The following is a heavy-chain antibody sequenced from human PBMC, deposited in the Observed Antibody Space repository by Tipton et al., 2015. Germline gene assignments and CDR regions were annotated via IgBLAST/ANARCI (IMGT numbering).Heavy chain of an antibody. CDR2: IYYSGST. Sequence: TLSLTCDVSGYSISSYYWTWIRQPPGKGLEWIGLIYYSGSTNYSPSLRSRVTISVDTSKNQFSLKLTSVTAADTAVYYCACQDYDSLTRDYQTVDYWGQGTLVTVSS. J-gene: IGHJ4*02. D-gene: IGHD3-9*01. V-gene: IGHV4-59*08. CDR3: ACQDYDSLTRDYQTVDY. CDR1: GYSISSYY.